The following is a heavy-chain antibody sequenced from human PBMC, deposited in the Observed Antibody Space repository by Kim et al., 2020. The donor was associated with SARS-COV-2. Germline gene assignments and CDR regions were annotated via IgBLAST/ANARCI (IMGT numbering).Heavy chain of an antibody. J-gene: IGHJ5*02. CDR2: TYYRSKWYN. D-gene: IGHD2-21*01. Sequence: SQTLSLTCAISGDSVSSNSAAWNWIRQSPSRGLEWLGRTYYRSKWYNDYAVSVKSRITIYPDTSKNQFSLQLNSVTPEDTAVYYCAGSYCGGDCSTGWFDPWGQGTLVTVSS. CDR3: AGSYCGGDCSTGWFDP. V-gene: IGHV6-1*01. CDR1: GDSVSSNSAA.